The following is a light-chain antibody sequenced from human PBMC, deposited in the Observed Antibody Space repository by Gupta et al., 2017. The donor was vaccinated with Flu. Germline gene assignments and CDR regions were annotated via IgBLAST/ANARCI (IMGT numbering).Light chain of an antibody. J-gene: IGKJ2*01. CDR1: QNINYD. CDR2: GAS. V-gene: IGKV3-15*01. Sequence: DIVMTLSPATLSVSAGERATLSCRASQNINYDLAWYQQKPGQAPRLLIYGASTRATGVAARFSGSGSGTEFTLTISSLQSEDFAVFYCHQYNNWPPHTFGQGTKLEIQ. CDR3: HQYNNWPPHT.